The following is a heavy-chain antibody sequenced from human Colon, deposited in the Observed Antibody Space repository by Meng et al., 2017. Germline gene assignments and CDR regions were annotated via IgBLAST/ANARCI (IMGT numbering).Heavy chain of an antibody. D-gene: IGHD3-22*01. Sequence: QVQLQESGPGLVKPSQTLSLTRAVSGVSISSGDYYWSWIRQPPGKGLEWIGYIYSIGSTYYNPSLKSRVSISVDTSKNQFSLKLTSVAATDTAVYYCARLGTSSGYYSGSGYWGQGTLVTVSS. CDR3: ARLGTSSGYYSGSGY. V-gene: IGHV4-30-4*01. CDR2: IYSIGST. J-gene: IGHJ4*02. CDR1: GVSISSGDYY.